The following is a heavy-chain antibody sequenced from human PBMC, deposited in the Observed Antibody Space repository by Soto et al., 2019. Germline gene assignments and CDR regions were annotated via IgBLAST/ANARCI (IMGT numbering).Heavy chain of an antibody. Sequence: QVQLQQWGAGLLKPSETLSLTCAVYGGSFSGYYWSWIRQPPGKGLEWIGEINHSGSTNYNPSLKSRFTISVDTSKNQFSLKLSSVTAADTAVYYCARAGLRGPGTRYRFDPWGQGTLVTVSS. CDR2: INHSGST. D-gene: IGHD4-17*01. CDR1: GGSFSGYY. CDR3: ARAGLRGPGTRYRFDP. V-gene: IGHV4-34*01. J-gene: IGHJ5*02.